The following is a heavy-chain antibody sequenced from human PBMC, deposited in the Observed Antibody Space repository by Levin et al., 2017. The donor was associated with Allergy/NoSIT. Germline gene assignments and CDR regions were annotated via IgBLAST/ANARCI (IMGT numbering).Heavy chain of an antibody. CDR1: GVSISNYY. J-gene: IGHJ6*02. V-gene: IGHV4-59*01. D-gene: IGHD2-15*01. CDR3: ARDSSDCSGGSCHSNYDYYGMDV. CDR2: MYYSRSG. Sequence: SETLSLTCTVSGVSISNYYWSWIRQPPGKGLEWIGFMYYSRSGNYNPSLKSRVTISVDTSKNQFSLKLTSVTAADTAVYYCARDSSDCSGGSCHSNYDYYGMDVWGPGTTVTVS.